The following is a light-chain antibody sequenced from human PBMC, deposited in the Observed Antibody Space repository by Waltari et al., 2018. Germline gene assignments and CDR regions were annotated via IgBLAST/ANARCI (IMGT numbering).Light chain of an antibody. J-gene: IGKJ1*01. CDR3: QQRTTWWT. CDR1: QSVGIY. Sequence: EVVLTQSPATLSLSPGERATLSCRASQSVGIYLAWYQQKPGQTPRLLMYDASTRATGTPARFSGRGSGTDFTLTISSLEPDDSAVYYCQQRTTWWTFGQGTKVEIK. CDR2: DAS. V-gene: IGKV3-11*01.